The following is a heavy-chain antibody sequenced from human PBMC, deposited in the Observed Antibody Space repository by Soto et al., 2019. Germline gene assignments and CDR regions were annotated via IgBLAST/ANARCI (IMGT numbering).Heavy chain of an antibody. D-gene: IGHD1-7*01. CDR3: ASVLELHYYYGMDV. CDR1: GGTFSSYA. J-gene: IGHJ6*02. CDR2: FIPIFGTA. Sequence: QVQLVQSGAEVKKPGSSVKVSCKASGGTFSSYAISWVRQAPGQGLEWMGGFIPIFGTADYAQKFQGRVAITADESTSTAYMELSSLRSEDTAVYYCASVLELHYYYGMDVWGQGTTVTVSS. V-gene: IGHV1-69*12.